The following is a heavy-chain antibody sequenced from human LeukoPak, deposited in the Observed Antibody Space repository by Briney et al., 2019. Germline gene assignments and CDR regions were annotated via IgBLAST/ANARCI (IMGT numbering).Heavy chain of an antibody. V-gene: IGHV4-59*01. Sequence: SSETMSLTCTVSGGSISSYYWSWIRQPPGKGLEWIGYIYYSGSTKYNPHLNSRVTISVNTSKNQFSLKLSSVTAADTAVYYCARGTTSFQYYFDYWGQGTLVTVSS. CDR1: GGSISSYY. J-gene: IGHJ4*02. CDR3: ARGTTSFQYYFDY. D-gene: IGHD2-2*01. CDR2: IYYSGST.